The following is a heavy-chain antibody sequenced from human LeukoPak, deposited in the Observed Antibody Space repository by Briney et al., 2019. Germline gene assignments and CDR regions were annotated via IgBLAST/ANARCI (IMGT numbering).Heavy chain of an antibody. V-gene: IGHV4-34*01. CDR1: GGSSSGYY. J-gene: IGHJ3*02. CDR2: INHSGST. Sequence: PSETLSLTCAVCGGSSSGYYWSWIRQPPGKGLEWIGEINHSGSTNYNPSLKSRVTISVDTSKNQFSLKLSSVTAADTAVYYCAKIYGSGSYKPHAFDIWGQGTMVTVSS. D-gene: IGHD3-10*01. CDR3: AKIYGSGSYKPHAFDI.